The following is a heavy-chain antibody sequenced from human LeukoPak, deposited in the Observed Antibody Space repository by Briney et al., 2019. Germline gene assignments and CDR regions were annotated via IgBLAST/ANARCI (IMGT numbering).Heavy chain of an antibody. CDR2: IYYSGST. Sequence: SETLSLTCTVSGGSISSYYWSWLRQPPGKGLEWIGYIYYSGSTNYNPSLKSRVTISVDTSKNQSSLKLTSVTAADTAVYYCARQGGWLQKSSFDYWGQGTLVTVSS. V-gene: IGHV4-59*08. CDR3: ARQGGWLQKSSFDY. D-gene: IGHD5-24*01. CDR1: GGSISSYY. J-gene: IGHJ4*02.